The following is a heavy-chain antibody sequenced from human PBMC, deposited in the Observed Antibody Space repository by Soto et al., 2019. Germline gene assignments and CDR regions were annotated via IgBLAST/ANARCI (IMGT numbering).Heavy chain of an antibody. CDR2: INPNSGGT. D-gene: IGHD3-10*01. Sequence: ASVKVSCKASGYTFTGYYMHWVRQAPGQGLEWMGWINPNSGGTNYAQKFQGWVTMTRDTSISTAYMELSRLRSDDTAVYYCARDLNDYYGSGYSHYYYYGMDVWGQGTTVTVSS. CDR1: GYTFTGYY. CDR3: ARDLNDYYGSGYSHYYYYGMDV. V-gene: IGHV1-2*04. J-gene: IGHJ6*02.